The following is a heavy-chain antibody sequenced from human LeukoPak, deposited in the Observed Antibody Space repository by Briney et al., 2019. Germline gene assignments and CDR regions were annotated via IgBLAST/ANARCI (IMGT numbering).Heavy chain of an antibody. D-gene: IGHD1-26*01. CDR2: ISGSGNNK. J-gene: IGHJ4*02. V-gene: IGHV3-23*01. CDR3: AKASGRGGSYLPFDY. CDR1: GCTSSNYA. Sequence: AGPLRLSCAASGCTSSNYAISWASQPPGKWMEWGLAISGSGNNKYYADAVKGRCTISRDNSKNTMYLQMNSLRAEDTAVYYCAKASGRGGSYLPFDYWGQGTLVTVSS.